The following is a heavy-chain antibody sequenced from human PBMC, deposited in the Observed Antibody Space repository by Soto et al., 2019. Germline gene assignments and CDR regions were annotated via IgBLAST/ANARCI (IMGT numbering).Heavy chain of an antibody. V-gene: IGHV5-51*01. CDR3: ARPRYYYDSSGYFVFDY. J-gene: IGHJ4*02. D-gene: IGHD3-22*01. Sequence: GQSLKISCKGYGYSFTSYWIGWVRQMPGKGLEWMGIIYPGDSDTRYSPSFQGQVTISADKSISTAYLQWSSLKASDTAMYYCARPRYYYDSSGYFVFDYWGQGTLVTVSS. CDR1: GYSFTSYW. CDR2: IYPGDSDT.